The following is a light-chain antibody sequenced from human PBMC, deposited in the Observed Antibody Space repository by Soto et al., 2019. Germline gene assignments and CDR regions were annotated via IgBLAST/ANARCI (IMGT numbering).Light chain of an antibody. J-gene: IGKJ2*01. CDR2: AAS. Sequence: EIVLTQSPGTLSLSPGERATLSCRASQAVSSSQLAWYQQKPGQPPSPLIYAASSRATGIPARFSGGGSATYFTLTITRLEPEDFAVYYCQQYSWSPYTFGQGTKLEIK. V-gene: IGKV3-20*01. CDR1: QAVSSSQ. CDR3: QQYSWSPYT.